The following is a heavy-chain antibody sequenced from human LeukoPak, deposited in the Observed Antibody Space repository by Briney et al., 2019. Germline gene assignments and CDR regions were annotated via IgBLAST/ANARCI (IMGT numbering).Heavy chain of an antibody. V-gene: IGHV3-23*01. Sequence: GGSLRLSCAASGFTFSRYAMSWVRQAPGKGLEWVSAISGSGGSTYYADSVKGRFTISRDNSKNTLYLQMNSLRAEDTAVYYCANSRGSTVATSDYWGQGTLVTVSS. J-gene: IGHJ4*02. CDR2: ISGSGGST. D-gene: IGHD4-23*01. CDR3: ANSRGSTVATSDY. CDR1: GFTFSRYA.